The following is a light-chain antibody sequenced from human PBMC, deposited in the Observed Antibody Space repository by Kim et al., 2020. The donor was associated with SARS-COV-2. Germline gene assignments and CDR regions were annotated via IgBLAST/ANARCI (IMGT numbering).Light chain of an antibody. CDR3: MESLQTPFS. Sequence: PASLSCRSSQSLLHSDGYNYLDWYLQKPGQSPQLLIYMGSLRASGVPDRFSGSGSGTDFTLKISRVEAEDVGIYYCMESLQTPFSFGPGTKVDIK. CDR1: QSLLHSDGYNY. CDR2: MGS. J-gene: IGKJ3*01. V-gene: IGKV2-28*01.